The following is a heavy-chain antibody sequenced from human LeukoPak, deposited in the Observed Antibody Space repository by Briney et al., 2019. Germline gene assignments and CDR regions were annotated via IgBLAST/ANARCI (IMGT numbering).Heavy chain of an antibody. CDR3: ARAVYGSGSPPPYYYYGMDV. V-gene: IGHV4-34*01. CDR1: GGSFSGYY. Sequence: PSGTLSLTCAVYGGSFSGYYWSWIRQPPGKGLEWIGEINHSGSTNYNPSLKSRVTISVDTSKNQFSLKLSSVTAADTAVYYCARAVYGSGSPPPYYYYGMDVWGQGTTVTVPS. J-gene: IGHJ6*02. D-gene: IGHD3-10*01. CDR2: INHSGST.